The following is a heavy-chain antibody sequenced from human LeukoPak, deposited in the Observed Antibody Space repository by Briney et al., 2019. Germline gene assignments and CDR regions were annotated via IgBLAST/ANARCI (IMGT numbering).Heavy chain of an antibody. D-gene: IGHD3-16*01. CDR3: AKLGISDGIDY. Sequence: GGSLRLSCAASGFTFSSHAMTWVRQAPGKGLEWGSSINGSGGSTFYAASVKGRFTISRDNSKNTLYLQMNSLRAEDTAVYYCAKLGISDGIDYWGQGTLVAVSA. CDR1: GFTFSSHA. CDR2: INGSGGST. V-gene: IGHV3-23*01. J-gene: IGHJ4*02.